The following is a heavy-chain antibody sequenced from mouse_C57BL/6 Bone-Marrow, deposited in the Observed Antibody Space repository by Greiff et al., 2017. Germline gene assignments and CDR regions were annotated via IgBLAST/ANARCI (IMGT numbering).Heavy chain of an antibody. CDR3: TRAAQATFPFDY. CDR2: IDPENGDT. CDR1: GFNIKDDY. D-gene: IGHD3-2*02. Sequence: EVQLQQPGAELVRPGASVKLSCTASGFNIKDDYMHWVKQRPEQGLEWIGWIDPENGDTEYASKFQGKATITADTSSNTAYLQLSSLTSEDAAVYYCTRAAQATFPFDYGGQGTTLTVSS. V-gene: IGHV14-4*01. J-gene: IGHJ2*01.